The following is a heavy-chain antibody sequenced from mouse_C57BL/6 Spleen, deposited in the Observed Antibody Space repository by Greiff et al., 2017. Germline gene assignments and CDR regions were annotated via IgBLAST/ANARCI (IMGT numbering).Heavy chain of an antibody. J-gene: IGHJ2*01. V-gene: IGHV1-52*01. Sequence: QVQLQQPGAELVRPGSSVKLSCKASGYTFTSYWMHWVKQRPIQGLEWIGNIDPSDSETHYNQKFKDKATLTVDKSSSTAYMQLSSLTSDDSPVYYCAKRGYDYGGYFDYWGQGTTLTVSS. CDR1: GYTFTSYW. CDR3: AKRGYDYGGYFDY. CDR2: IDPSDSET. D-gene: IGHD2-4*01.